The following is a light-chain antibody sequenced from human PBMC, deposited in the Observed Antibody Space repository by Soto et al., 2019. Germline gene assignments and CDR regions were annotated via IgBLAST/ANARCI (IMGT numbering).Light chain of an antibody. J-gene: IGKJ1*01. CDR1: QSVSSN. CDR3: QWYGSSRWT. CDR2: GAS. V-gene: IGKV3-15*01. Sequence: EIVMTQSPGTLSVSPGERATLSCRASQSVSSNLAWYQQKPGQAPRLLISGASTRATGTPARFSGSGSGTDFTLTISSLEPADSAVYYCQWYGSSRWTFGQGTKVDIK.